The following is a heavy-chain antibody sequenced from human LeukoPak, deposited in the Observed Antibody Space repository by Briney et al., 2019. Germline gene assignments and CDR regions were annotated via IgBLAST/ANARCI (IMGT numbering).Heavy chain of an antibody. V-gene: IGHV4-59*08. Sequence: SETLSLTCTVSGGSISSYYWSWIRQPPGKGLEWIGYIYYTGSTNYNPSLKSRVTISVDTSKSQFSLKLTSVTAADTAVYYCARSRSSGYDYRFDYWGQGTLVTVSS. J-gene: IGHJ4*02. CDR2: IYYTGST. CDR3: ARSRSSGYDYRFDY. D-gene: IGHD3-22*01. CDR1: GGSISSYY.